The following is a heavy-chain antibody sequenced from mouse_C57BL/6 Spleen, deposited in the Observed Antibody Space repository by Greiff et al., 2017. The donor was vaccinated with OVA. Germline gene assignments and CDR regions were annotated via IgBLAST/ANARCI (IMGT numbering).Heavy chain of an antibody. V-gene: IGHV2-2*01. J-gene: IGHJ4*01. D-gene: IGHD2-4*01. Sequence: VKVVESGPGLVQPSQSLSITCTVSGFSLTSYGVHWVRQSPGKGLEWLGVIWSGGSTDYNAAFISRLSISKANSKSQLFCKMNRLQADDTALYYCSRSTMITTRDYYAMDYWGQGTSVTVSS. CDR2: IWSGGST. CDR3: SRSTMITTRDYYAMDY. CDR1: GFSLTSYG.